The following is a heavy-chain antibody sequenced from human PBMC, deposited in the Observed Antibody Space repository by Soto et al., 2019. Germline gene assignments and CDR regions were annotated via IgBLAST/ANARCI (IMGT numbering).Heavy chain of an antibody. CDR3: AAGGGLPRYY. Sequence: SETLSLTCTVSGGSISSGGDSWSWIRLPPEKGQEWIGYVYHSGSTYYNPSLKSRVTISVDRSKNQFSLKLSSVTAADTAVYYCAAGGGLPRYYWGQGTLVTVSS. CDR2: VYHSGST. D-gene: IGHD5-12*01. V-gene: IGHV4-30-2*01. J-gene: IGHJ4*01. CDR1: GGSISSGGDS.